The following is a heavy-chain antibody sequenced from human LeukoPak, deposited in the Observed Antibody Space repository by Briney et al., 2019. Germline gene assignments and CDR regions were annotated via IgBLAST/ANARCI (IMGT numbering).Heavy chain of an antibody. V-gene: IGHV3-7*01. D-gene: IGHD2-15*01. Sequence: GGSLRLSCVDSGLSFATYWMSWVRQAPGTGLEWVANINRDGSEKYYVDSVKGRFTISRDNAKNSLYLQMNSLRAEDTAVYYCASEIRYCSGGTCYSDYFDNWGQGTLVTVSS. CDR3: ASEIRYCSGGTCYSDYFDN. CDR2: INRDGSEK. CDR1: GLSFATYW. J-gene: IGHJ4*02.